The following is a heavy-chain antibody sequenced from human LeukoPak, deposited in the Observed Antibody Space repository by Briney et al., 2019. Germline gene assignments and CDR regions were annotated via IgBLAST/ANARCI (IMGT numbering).Heavy chain of an antibody. CDR3: AKIRLEESATGY. CDR1: GFTFRSYS. D-gene: IGHD2-15*01. J-gene: IGHJ4*02. Sequence: GGSLRLSCAASGFTFRSYSMNWVRQAPGKGLEWVSAIGGSGATTYYADSVRGRFTISRDNSKNTMYLQMSSLRAEDTAVYYCAKIRLEESATGYWGQGTLVTVSS. CDR2: IGGSGATT. V-gene: IGHV3-23*01.